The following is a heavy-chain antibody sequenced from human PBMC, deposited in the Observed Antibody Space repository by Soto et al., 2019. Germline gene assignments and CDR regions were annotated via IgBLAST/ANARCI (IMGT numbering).Heavy chain of an antibody. V-gene: IGHV3-23*01. CDR2: IRASGGSK. CDR3: AKAGHSKFDY. CDR1: GVTRSSYA. J-gene: IGHJ4*02. Sequence: GGSLRLCCAASGVTRSSYAMSCVRQAPGNGLDWVSAIRASGGSKYYADSAKCRFTISRDNSKNTLYLQMNSLRAEDTAVYYCAKAGHSKFDYWGTGT. D-gene: IGHD4-4*01.